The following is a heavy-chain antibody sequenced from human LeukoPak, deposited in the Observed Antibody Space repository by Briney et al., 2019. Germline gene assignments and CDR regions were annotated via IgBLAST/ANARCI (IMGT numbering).Heavy chain of an antibody. CDR3: AGGSLWFGEFQPYYFDY. CDR2: SNAGNGNT. V-gene: IGHV1-3*02. CDR1: GYTFTSYA. Sequence: ASVKVSCKASGYTFTSYAMHWVRQAPGQRLEWMGWSNAGNGNTKYSQEFQGRVTITRDTSASTAYIELSSLRSEDMAVYYCAGGSLWFGEFQPYYFDYWGQGTLVTVPS. D-gene: IGHD3-10*01. J-gene: IGHJ4*02.